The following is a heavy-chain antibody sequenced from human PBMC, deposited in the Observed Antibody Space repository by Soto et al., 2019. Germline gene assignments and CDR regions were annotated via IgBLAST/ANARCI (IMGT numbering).Heavy chain of an antibody. Sequence: QVQLVQSGAEVKKPGASVKVSCKASGYTFTSYGISWVRQAPGQGLEWMGWISAYNGNTNYAQKLQGRVTMTTDTSTSTAYMELRSLRSDDTAVYYWARVGDSSSWYPRTYYGMDVWGQGTTVTVSS. V-gene: IGHV1-18*01. J-gene: IGHJ6*02. CDR1: GYTFTSYG. D-gene: IGHD6-13*01. CDR2: ISAYNGNT. CDR3: ARVGDSSSWYPRTYYGMDV.